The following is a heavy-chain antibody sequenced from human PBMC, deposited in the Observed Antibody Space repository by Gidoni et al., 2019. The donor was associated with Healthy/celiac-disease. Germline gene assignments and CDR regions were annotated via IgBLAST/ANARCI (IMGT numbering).Heavy chain of an antibody. Sequence: QVQLVESGGCVVQPGRSLRLSCAASGFTFSSYGMHWVRQAPGKGLEWVAVIWYDGSNKYYADSVKGRFTISRDNSKNTLYLQMNSLRAEDTAVYYCARGLYSSSWSYFDYWGQGTLVTVSS. D-gene: IGHD6-13*01. CDR1: GFTFSSYG. V-gene: IGHV3-33*01. J-gene: IGHJ4*02. CDR3: ARGLYSSSWSYFDY. CDR2: IWYDGSNK.